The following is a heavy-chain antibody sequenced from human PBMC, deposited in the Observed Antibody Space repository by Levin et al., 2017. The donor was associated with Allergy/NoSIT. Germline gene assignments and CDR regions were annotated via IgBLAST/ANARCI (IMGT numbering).Heavy chain of an antibody. Sequence: PGGSLRLSCAASGFTFSSYGMHWVRQAPGKGLEWVAVIWYDGSNKYYADSVKGRFTISRDNSKNTLYLQMNSLRAEDTAVYYCARDLLIRDFDNYYYYMDVWGKGTTVTVSS. V-gene: IGHV3-33*01. CDR1: GFTFSSYG. J-gene: IGHJ6*03. CDR2: IWYDGSNK. D-gene: IGHD2/OR15-2a*01. CDR3: ARDLLIRDFDNYYYYMDV.